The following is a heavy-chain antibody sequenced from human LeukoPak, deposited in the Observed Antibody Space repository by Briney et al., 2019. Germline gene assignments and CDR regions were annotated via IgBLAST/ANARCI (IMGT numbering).Heavy chain of an antibody. CDR2: INHSGST. V-gene: IGHV4-34*01. CDR3: ARVYDILNGAMTCDY. J-gene: IGHJ4*02. CDR1: GGSFSGYY. Sequence: PSETLSLTCAVYGGSFSGYYWSWIRQPPGKGLEWIGEINHSGSTNYNPSLKSRVTISVDTSKNQFSLKLSSVTAADTAVYYCARVYDILNGAMTCDYWGQGTLVTVSS. D-gene: IGHD3-9*01.